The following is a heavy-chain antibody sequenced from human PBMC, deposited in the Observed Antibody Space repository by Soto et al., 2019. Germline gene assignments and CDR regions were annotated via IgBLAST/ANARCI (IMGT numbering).Heavy chain of an antibody. CDR1: GTSVSNYY. Sequence: SETLSLTCSVSGTSVSNYYWSWIRQPAGKGLEHIGRIYTSGSTSYNPSLKSRVTMSMDTSQTQIYLNLTSVTAADTAVYYCARGGIQLSYAFDYWGQGIQVTVS. CDR3: ARGGIQLSYAFDY. V-gene: IGHV4-4*07. CDR2: IYTSGST. D-gene: IGHD5-18*01. J-gene: IGHJ4*02.